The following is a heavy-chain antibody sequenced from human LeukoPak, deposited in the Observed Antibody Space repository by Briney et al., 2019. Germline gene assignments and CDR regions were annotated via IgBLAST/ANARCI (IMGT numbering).Heavy chain of an antibody. CDR2: INPSGGST. Sequence: GASVKVSCKASGYTFTSYDINWVRQATGQGLEWMGIINPSGGSTSYAQRFQGRVTMTRDMSTSTVYMELSSLRSEDTAVYYCARVGGSGSYYRFLNYWGQGTLVTVSS. CDR3: ARVGGSGSYYRFLNY. CDR1: GYTFTSYD. D-gene: IGHD3-10*01. V-gene: IGHV1-46*01. J-gene: IGHJ4*02.